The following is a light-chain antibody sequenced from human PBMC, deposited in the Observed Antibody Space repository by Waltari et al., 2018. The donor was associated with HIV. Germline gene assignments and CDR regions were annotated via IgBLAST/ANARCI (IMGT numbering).Light chain of an antibody. V-gene: IGLV2-11*01. CDR2: DGR. CDR3: SSYAGNSLV. CDR1: SGDVGAYNY. J-gene: IGLJ3*02. Sequence: QSALTQPRSVSGSPGQSVTISCTGTSGDVGAYNYVSWYQHHPGKAPKLLICDGRERPSGVPDRFSGSKSGNTASLTISGLQAEDEADYYCSSYAGNSLVFGGGTKLTVL.